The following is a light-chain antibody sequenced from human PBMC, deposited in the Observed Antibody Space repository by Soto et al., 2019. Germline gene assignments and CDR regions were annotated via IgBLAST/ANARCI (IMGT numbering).Light chain of an antibody. Sequence: DIQITLSTSSLSESVGDRATITWRASQEICNNFAWVQQKPGKHPKSLIPDASNLPSGFPSTFSASGSGTDFTRTISSLQPEDFATYYIQEYHNYPVKFGGGTKGEIK. V-gene: IGKV1-16*01. CDR3: QEYHNYPVK. CDR2: DAS. CDR1: QEICNN. J-gene: IGKJ4*01.